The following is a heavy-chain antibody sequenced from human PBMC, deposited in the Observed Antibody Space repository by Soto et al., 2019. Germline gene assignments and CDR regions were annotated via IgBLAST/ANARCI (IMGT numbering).Heavy chain of an antibody. CDR1: VDGVSTNRAT. V-gene: IGHV6-1*01. D-gene: IGHD6-6*01. CDR3: ARAKEYTRSSGMDV. CDR2: TYYRSKWYS. Sequence: SQTRSVTCAISVDGVSTNRATGDWIRQTPSRGLEWLGRTYYRSKWYSDYSLSVKSRITINPDTSKDQFSLQLNSVTPEDTALYYCARAKEYTRSSGMDVWGQGTTVTVSS. J-gene: IGHJ6*02.